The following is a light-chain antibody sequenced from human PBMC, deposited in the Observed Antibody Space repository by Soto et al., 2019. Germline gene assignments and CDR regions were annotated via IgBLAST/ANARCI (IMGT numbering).Light chain of an antibody. CDR1: QTISSW. CDR2: KAS. J-gene: IGKJ1*01. CDR3: QHYNSYSDA. Sequence: DIQITQSHSTLSGSVGDRVTITCRASQTISSWLAWYQQKPGKAPKLLIYKASTLKSGVPSRFSGSGSGTEFTLTISSPQPDDFAPYYCQHYNSYSDAFGQGTKVDIK. V-gene: IGKV1-5*03.